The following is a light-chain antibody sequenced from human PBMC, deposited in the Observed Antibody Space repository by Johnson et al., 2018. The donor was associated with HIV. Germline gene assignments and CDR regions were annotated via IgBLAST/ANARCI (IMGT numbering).Light chain of an antibody. CDR2: ENN. V-gene: IGLV1-51*02. CDR1: TSNIENSY. J-gene: IGLJ1*01. Sequence: QSVLTQPPSLSAAPGQKVTISCSGGTSNIENSYVSWYQQLPGTAPKLLIYENNTRPSGIPDRFSCSMPGPSATLGITGLPPGDEADYYCGTWDGGLSAYVFGTGTKVTVL. CDR3: GTWDGGLSAYV.